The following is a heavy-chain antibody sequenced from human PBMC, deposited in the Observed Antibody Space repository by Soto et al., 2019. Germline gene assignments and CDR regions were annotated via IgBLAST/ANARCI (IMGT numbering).Heavy chain of an antibody. CDR3: ARDLSGTGLDI. Sequence: QMQLHELGPGLVKPSETLSLICNVSGDSVGRFYWSWIRQSAGKGLEWIGRVYSTGGTAYNPALKGRVTISLDRSNNHVSLEMNSVTAADTAVYFCARDLSGTGLDIWGRGTRVSV. J-gene: IGHJ6*02. D-gene: IGHD1-26*01. CDR2: VYSTGGT. V-gene: IGHV4-4*07. CDR1: GDSVGRFY.